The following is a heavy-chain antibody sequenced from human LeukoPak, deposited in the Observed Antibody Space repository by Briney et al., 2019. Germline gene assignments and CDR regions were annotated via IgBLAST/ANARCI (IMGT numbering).Heavy chain of an antibody. CDR1: GFTFSSYA. Sequence: GGSLRLSCAASGFTFSSYAMSWVRQAPGKGLEWVSAISGSGGSTYYADSVKGWFTISRDNSKNTLYLQMNSLRAEDTAVYYCAKDGNYYPLGNMVGYYFDYWGQGTLVTVSS. J-gene: IGHJ4*02. D-gene: IGHD3-22*01. V-gene: IGHV3-23*01. CDR2: ISGSGGST. CDR3: AKDGNYYPLGNMVGYYFDY.